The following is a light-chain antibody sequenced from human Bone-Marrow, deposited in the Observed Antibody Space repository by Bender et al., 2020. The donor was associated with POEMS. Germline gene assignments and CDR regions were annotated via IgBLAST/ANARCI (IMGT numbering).Light chain of an antibody. J-gene: IGLJ3*02. Sequence: QSVLTKPPSASGTPGQRVTISCSGSSSNIGTNPVNWYQQLPGTAPKLLIYINNQRPSGVPERFSGSKSGTSASLAISGLQSEDEADYYCAAWEDSLNGWVFGGGTKLTVL. CDR2: INN. CDR3: AAWEDSLNGWV. CDR1: SSNIGTNP. V-gene: IGLV1-44*01.